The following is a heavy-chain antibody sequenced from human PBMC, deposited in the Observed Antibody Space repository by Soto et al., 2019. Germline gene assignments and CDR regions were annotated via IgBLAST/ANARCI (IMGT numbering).Heavy chain of an antibody. CDR2: IIPIFGTA. Sequence: GASVKVSCKASRVAFSKFIVTWVRQAPGLGLERVGGIIPIFGTANYAQKFQGRVTITADESTSTSYMEVNNLRSEDTAVYYCAKVRYSSPMGYYYGMDVWGQGTTVTVSS. CDR3: AKVRYSSPMGYYYGMDV. D-gene: IGHD6-19*01. J-gene: IGHJ6*02. CDR1: RVAFSKFI. V-gene: IGHV1-69*13.